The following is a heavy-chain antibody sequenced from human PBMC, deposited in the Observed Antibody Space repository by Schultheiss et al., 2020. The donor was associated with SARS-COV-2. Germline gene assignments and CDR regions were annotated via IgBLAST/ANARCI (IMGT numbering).Heavy chain of an antibody. CDR2: IIPIFGTA. J-gene: IGHJ6*02. Sequence: SVKVSCKASGGNFSSYAISWVRQAPGQGLEWMGGIIPIFGTANYAQKFQGRVTITADESTSTAYMELSSLRSEDTAVYYCVIAHRQDYYYYGMDVWGQGTTVTVSS. D-gene: IGHD6-13*01. V-gene: IGHV1-69*13. CDR3: VIAHRQDYYYYGMDV. CDR1: GGNFSSYA.